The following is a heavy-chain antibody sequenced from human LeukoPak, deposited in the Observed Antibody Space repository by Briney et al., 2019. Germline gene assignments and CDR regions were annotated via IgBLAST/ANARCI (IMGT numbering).Heavy chain of an antibody. CDR1: GFTFDDYA. J-gene: IGHJ4*02. CDR2: ISWNSGSI. Sequence: PGGSLRLSCAASGFTFDDYAMHWVRQAPGKGLEWVSGISWNSGSIGYADSVKGRFTISRDNAKNSLYLQMNSLRAEDTAVYYCARVILGVDYWGQGTLVTVSS. CDR3: ARVILGVDY. V-gene: IGHV3-9*01. D-gene: IGHD2-15*01.